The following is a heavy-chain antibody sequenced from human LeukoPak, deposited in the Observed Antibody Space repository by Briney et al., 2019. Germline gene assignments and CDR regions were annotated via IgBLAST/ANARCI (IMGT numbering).Heavy chain of an antibody. CDR1: GFSFSNYV. CDR3: AKDSSNWAFDY. J-gene: IGHJ4*02. Sequence: QSGGSLRLSCAASGFSFSNYVMHWVRQAPGKGLEWVAFIRNYGRNTYYADSVKGRFTISRDNSMNTLYLQMNSLRAEDTAVYYCAKDSSNWAFDYWGQGTLVTVSS. CDR2: IRNYGRNT. V-gene: IGHV3-30*02. D-gene: IGHD6-13*01.